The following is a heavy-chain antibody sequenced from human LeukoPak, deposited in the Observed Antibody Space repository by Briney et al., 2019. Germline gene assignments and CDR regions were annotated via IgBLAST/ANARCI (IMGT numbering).Heavy chain of an antibody. CDR2: ISGSGGST. J-gene: IGHJ3*02. CDR1: GFTFGSHW. D-gene: IGHD1-26*01. CDR3: QRETDAFDI. Sequence: GGSLRLSCTVSGFTFGSHWMAWARQAPGKGLEWVSVISGSGGSTYYADSVKGRFTISRDNSRNTLYLQMNSLRAEDTAVYYCQRETDAFDIWGQGTMVTVSS. V-gene: IGHV3-23*01.